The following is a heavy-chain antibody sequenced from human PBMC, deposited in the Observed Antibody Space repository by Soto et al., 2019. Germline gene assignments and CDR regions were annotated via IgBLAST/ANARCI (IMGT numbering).Heavy chain of an antibody. D-gene: IGHD2-8*01. CDR1: MLSRGTTGVG. J-gene: IGHJ5*02. CDR3: AHRLPHYGVGRGRGSWFDP. CDR2: IYWAAYK. V-gene: IGHV2-5*02. Sequence: QITLKYSGPTLGSPTQNLTLTCTFSMLSRGTTGVGVGWIRQPPGKALEGLALIYWAAYKRYRPSLKSRPTITMDTSKTEVILTMNNMVPVHTARCYCAHRLPHYGVGRGRGSWFDPWGQGTLVTVSS.